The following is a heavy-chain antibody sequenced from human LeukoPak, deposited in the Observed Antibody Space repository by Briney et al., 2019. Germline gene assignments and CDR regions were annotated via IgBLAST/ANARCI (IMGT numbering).Heavy chain of an antibody. CDR2: IYHSGST. Sequence: ASETLSLTCTVSGYSISSGYYWGWIRQPPGKGLEWIGSIYHSGSTYYNPSLKSRVTISVDTSKNQFSLKLSSVTAADTAVYYCARTIAAAFDYWGQGALVTVSS. V-gene: IGHV4-38-2*02. D-gene: IGHD6-13*01. CDR3: ARTIAAAFDY. J-gene: IGHJ4*02. CDR1: GYSISSGYY.